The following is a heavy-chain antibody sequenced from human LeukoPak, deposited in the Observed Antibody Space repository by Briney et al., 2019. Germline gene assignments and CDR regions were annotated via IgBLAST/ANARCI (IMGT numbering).Heavy chain of an antibody. CDR3: ARGEWWYYGSGGGQNYYYYYGMDV. CDR2: IYYSGST. D-gene: IGHD3-10*01. J-gene: IGHJ6*04. CDR1: GGSISSYY. V-gene: IGHV4-59*01. Sequence: SETLSLTCTVSGGSISSYYWSWIRQPPGKGLELIGYIYYSGSTNYNPSLKSRVTISVDTSKNQFSLKLSSVTAADTAVYYCARGEWWYYGSGGGQNYYYYYGMDVWGKGTTVTVSS.